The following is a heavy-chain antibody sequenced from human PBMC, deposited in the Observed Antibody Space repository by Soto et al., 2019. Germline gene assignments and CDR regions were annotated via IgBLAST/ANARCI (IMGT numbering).Heavy chain of an antibody. J-gene: IGHJ4*02. CDR3: ARAPTYYCGSGIR. D-gene: IGHD3-10*01. CDR1: GGTFSSYT. V-gene: IGHV1-69*02. Sequence: QVQLVQSGAEVKKPGSSVKVSCKASGGTFSSYTISWVRQAPGQGLEWMGRIIPILGIANYAQKCQGRVTITADKSTGTVYMARSSLSSEDTAVYYCARAPTYYCGSGIRWGQGALVTVSS. CDR2: IIPILGIA.